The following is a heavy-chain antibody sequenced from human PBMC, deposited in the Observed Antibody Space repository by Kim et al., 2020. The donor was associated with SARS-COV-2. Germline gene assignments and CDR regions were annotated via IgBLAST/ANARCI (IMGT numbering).Heavy chain of an antibody. CDR3: ANRPVLGIAARPNWYFDL. D-gene: IGHD6-6*01. Sequence: KSRVTISVDTSKNQFSLKLSSVTAADTAVYYCANRPVLGIAARPNWYFDLWGRGTLVTVSS. V-gene: IGHV4-39*01. J-gene: IGHJ2*01.